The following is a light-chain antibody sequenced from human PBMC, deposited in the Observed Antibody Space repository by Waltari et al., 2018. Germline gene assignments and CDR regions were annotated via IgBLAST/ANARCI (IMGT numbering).Light chain of an antibody. J-gene: IGKJ2*01. CDR1: QSVLYSSNNKNY. V-gene: IGKV4-1*01. Sequence: DIVMTQSPDSLAVPLGERATINCKSSQSVLYSSNNKNYLAWYQQKPGQPPKLLIYWASFRESGVPDRFSGSGSETDFTLTISSLQAEDVAVYYCQQYYSTPPYTFGQGTKLEIK. CDR3: QQYYSTPPYT. CDR2: WAS.